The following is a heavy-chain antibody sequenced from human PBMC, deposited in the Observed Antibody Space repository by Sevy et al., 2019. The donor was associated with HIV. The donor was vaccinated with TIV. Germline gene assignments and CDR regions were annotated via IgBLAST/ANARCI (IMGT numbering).Heavy chain of an antibody. J-gene: IGHJ5*02. D-gene: IGHD3-16*01. V-gene: IGHV3-30*04. Sequence: GGSLRLSCAASGFTFSDYTIHWVRQAPGKGLEWVSVISYDGSRTSYADSVKGRFTISRDNSKNTLFLQMNSLRAEDTAVYYCTRVRCLWGWFDPWGQGTLVTVSS. CDR3: TRVRCLWGWFDP. CDR2: ISYDGSRT. CDR1: GFTFSDYT.